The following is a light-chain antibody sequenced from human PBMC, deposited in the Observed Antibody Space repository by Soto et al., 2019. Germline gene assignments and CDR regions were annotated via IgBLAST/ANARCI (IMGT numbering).Light chain of an antibody. CDR2: GAS. CDR1: QSVSSK. Sequence: EIGMTQSPATLSASPGERATLSCRASQSVSSKLGWYQQKPGQAPRLLIYGASTRATGIPARFSGSGSGTEFSLTISSLQSEDFAVYSCQQYGDWPGAFGGGTKVDIK. V-gene: IGKV3-15*01. J-gene: IGKJ4*01. CDR3: QQYGDWPGA.